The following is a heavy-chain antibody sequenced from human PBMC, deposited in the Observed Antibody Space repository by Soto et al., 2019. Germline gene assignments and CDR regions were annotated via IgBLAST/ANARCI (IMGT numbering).Heavy chain of an antibody. CDR1: GFTFSSYG. J-gene: IGHJ6*02. Sequence: GGSLRLSCAASGFTFSSYGMHWVRQAPGKGLEWVAVISYDGSNKYYADSVKGRFTISRDNSKNTLYLQMNSLRAEDTAVYYCAKDLTSSGYFYGMEVWGQGTTVTVSS. D-gene: IGHD3-22*01. V-gene: IGHV3-30*18. CDR2: ISYDGSNK. CDR3: AKDLTSSGYFYGMEV.